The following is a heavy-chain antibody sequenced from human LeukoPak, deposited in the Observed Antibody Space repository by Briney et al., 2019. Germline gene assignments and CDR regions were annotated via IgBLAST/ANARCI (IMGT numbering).Heavy chain of an antibody. V-gene: IGHV4-34*01. J-gene: IGHJ4*02. CDR1: GGSFSGYY. CDR3: ARGDTVRGGHDY. Sequence: SETLSLTCAVSGGSFSGYYWSWIRQPPGKGLEWIGEINHSGSTNYNPSLKSRVTISVDTSKNQFSLKLSSVTAADTAVYYCARGDTVRGGHDYWGQGTLVTVSS. D-gene: IGHD3-10*01. CDR2: INHSGST.